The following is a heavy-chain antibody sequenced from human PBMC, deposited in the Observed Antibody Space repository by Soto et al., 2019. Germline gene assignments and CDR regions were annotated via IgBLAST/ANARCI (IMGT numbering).Heavy chain of an antibody. V-gene: IGHV3-23*01. J-gene: IGHJ6*02. Sequence: GGSLRLSRAASGFTFSSYAMSWVRQAPGKGLEWVSAISGSGGSTYYADSVKGRFTISRDNSKNTLYLQMNSLRAEDTAVYYCAKDWYYDILTGYKYYYYGMDVWGQGTTVTVSS. CDR1: GFTFSSYA. CDR2: ISGSGGST. D-gene: IGHD3-9*01. CDR3: AKDWYYDILTGYKYYYYGMDV.